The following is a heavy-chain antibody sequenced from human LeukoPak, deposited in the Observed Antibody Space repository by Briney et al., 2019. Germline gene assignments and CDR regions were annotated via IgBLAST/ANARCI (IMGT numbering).Heavy chain of an antibody. D-gene: IGHD2-2*02. J-gene: IGHJ6*03. CDR2: ISGSGGST. V-gene: IGHV3-23*01. CDR1: GFTFSSYA. Sequence: HPGGSLRLPCAASGFTFSSYAMSWVRQAPGKGLEWVSAISGSGGSTYYADSVKGRFTISRDNSKNTLYLQMNSLRAEDTAVYYCAKKDIVVVPAAIGAYYYYYMDVWGKGTTVTVSS. CDR3: AKKDIVVVPAAIGAYYYYYMDV.